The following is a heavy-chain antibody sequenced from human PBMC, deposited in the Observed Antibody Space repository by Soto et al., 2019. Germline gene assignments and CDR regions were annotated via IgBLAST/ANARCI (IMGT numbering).Heavy chain of an antibody. V-gene: IGHV5-10-1*01. J-gene: IGHJ4*02. Sequence: PGESLKISCKGSGYSFAGYWITWVRQKPGKGLEWMGRIDPSDSQTYYSPSFRGHVTISATKSITTVFLQWSSLRASDTAMYYCARQIYDSDAGPNFQYYFDSWGQGTPVTVSS. CDR3: ARQIYDSDAGPNFQYYFDS. CDR1: GYSFAGYW. D-gene: IGHD5-12*01. CDR2: IDPSDSQT.